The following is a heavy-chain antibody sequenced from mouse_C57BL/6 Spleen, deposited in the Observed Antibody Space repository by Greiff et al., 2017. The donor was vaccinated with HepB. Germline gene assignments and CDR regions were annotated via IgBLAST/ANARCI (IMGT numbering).Heavy chain of an antibody. D-gene: IGHD1-1*01. J-gene: IGHJ2*01. Sequence: QVQLKESGAELARPGASVKLSCKASGYTFTSYGISWVKQRTGQGLEWIGEIYPRSGNTYYNEKFKGKATLTADKSSSTAYMELRSLTSEDSAVYFCARAPTTVVEDYFDYWGQGTTLTVSS. V-gene: IGHV1-81*01. CDR1: GYTFTSYG. CDR2: IYPRSGNT. CDR3: ARAPTTVVEDYFDY.